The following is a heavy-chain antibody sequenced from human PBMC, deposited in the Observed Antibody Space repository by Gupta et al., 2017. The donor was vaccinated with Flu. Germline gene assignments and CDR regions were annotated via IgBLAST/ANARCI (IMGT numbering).Heavy chain of an antibody. CDR2: VHYSGST. D-gene: IGHD3-22*01. Sequence: RQPPGRGLEWIGNVHYSGSTNYNPSLKSRVTILVDMSKNQFSLRLNSVTAADTAVYYCARNYYDSSGWIPWDYWGQGILVTVSS. V-gene: IGHV4-59*08. J-gene: IGHJ4*02. CDR3: ARNYYDSSGWIPWDY.